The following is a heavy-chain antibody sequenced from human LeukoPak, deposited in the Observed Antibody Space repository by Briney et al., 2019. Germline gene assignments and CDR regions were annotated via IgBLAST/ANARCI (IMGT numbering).Heavy chain of an antibody. Sequence: GGSLRLSCAASGFTVSSNYMSWVRQAPGKGLEWVSVIYSGGSTYYADSVKGRFTISRDNSKNTLYLQMNSLRAEDTAVYYCARVTFWSCYQEYFQHWGQGTLVTVSS. CDR3: ARVTFWSCYQEYFQH. J-gene: IGHJ1*01. CDR2: IYSGGST. D-gene: IGHD3-3*01. CDR1: GFTVSSNY. V-gene: IGHV3-53*01.